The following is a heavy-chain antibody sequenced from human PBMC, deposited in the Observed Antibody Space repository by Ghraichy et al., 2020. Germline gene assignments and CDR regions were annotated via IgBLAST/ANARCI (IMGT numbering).Heavy chain of an antibody. CDR1: GFTFSNAW. V-gene: IGHV3-15*01. CDR3: TCDYLGHFDY. J-gene: IGHJ4*02. CDR2: IKSKTDGGTT. Sequence: LSLTCAASGFTFSNAWMSWVRQAPGKGLEWVGRIKSKTDGGTTDYAAPVKGRFTTSRDDSKNTLYLQMNSLKTEDTAVYYCTCDYLGHFDYWGQGTLVTVSS. D-gene: IGHD4-17*01.